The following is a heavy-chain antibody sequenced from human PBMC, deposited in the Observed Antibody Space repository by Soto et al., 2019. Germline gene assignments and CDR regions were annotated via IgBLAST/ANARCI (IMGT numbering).Heavy chain of an antibody. Sequence: QVHLVESGGGVVQPGRSLRLSCTTSGFTFSNYGMHWVRQAPGKGLEWVAVIWFDGSNKYYADSVKGRFTISRDNSKNTLYLQMNSLRAEDTAVDYCARDYGVVPADKAGGWFDPWGQGTLVTDSS. CDR2: IWFDGSNK. D-gene: IGHD2-2*01. V-gene: IGHV3-33*01. J-gene: IGHJ5*02. CDR1: GFTFSNYG. CDR3: ARDYGVVPADKAGGWFDP.